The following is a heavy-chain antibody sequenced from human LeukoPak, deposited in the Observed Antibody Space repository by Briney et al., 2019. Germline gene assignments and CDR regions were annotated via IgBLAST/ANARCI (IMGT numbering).Heavy chain of an antibody. Sequence: AASVKVSCKASGYTLTGYYMNWVRQAPGQGLEWMGWISTYNGHTNYAQKLQGRVTMTTDTSTSTAYMELRSLRSDDTAVYYCARDHAAGWELPLNWFDPWGQGTLVTVSS. CDR3: ARDHAAGWELPLNWFDP. J-gene: IGHJ5*02. D-gene: IGHD4-23*01. CDR1: GYTLTGYY. V-gene: IGHV1-18*01. CDR2: ISTYNGHT.